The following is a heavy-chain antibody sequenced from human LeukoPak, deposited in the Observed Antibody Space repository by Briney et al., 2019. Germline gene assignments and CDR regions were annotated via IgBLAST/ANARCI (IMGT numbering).Heavy chain of an antibody. CDR1: EFTFSSHA. CDR2: ISGGGEST. Sequence: GGSLGLSCVASEFTFSSHAMNWVRQAPGKGLEWVSSISGGGESTYYADSVKGRFTVSRDNSKNTLYLQINSLRGEDTAVYYCAKGSSPFDYWGQGTLVTVSS. CDR3: AKGSSPFDY. J-gene: IGHJ4*02. V-gene: IGHV3-23*01. D-gene: IGHD6-13*01.